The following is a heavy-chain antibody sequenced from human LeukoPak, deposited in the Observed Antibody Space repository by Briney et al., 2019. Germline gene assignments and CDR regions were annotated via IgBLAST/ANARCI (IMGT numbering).Heavy chain of an antibody. CDR3: ARDRSTHDY. J-gene: IGHJ4*02. CDR2: ISAYNGKT. V-gene: IGHV1-18*01. Sequence: GASVKVSCKASGYTFSHYGISWVRQAPAQGLEWMGWISAYNGKTDYPQKFQGRVTMTIDTSTTTAYMELKSLRSDDTAVYYCARDRSTHDYWGQGTLVNVSS. CDR1: GYTFSHYG.